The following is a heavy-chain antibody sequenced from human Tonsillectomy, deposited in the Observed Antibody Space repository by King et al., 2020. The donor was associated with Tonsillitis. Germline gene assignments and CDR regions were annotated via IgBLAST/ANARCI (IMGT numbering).Heavy chain of an antibody. J-gene: IGHJ6*04. Sequence: QLVQSGAEVKKPGSSVKVSCKASWGTFSSYAVPWVRQAPWQGLEWVGGIIPGFGITHYAQNFQGRVTFSADESTSTASMELSSLRSEDTAIYYCARGTPLDVWGKGTTVTVSS. CDR1: WGTFSSYA. CDR2: IIPGFGIT. CDR3: ARGTPLDV. D-gene: IGHD2-15*01. V-gene: IGHV1-69*01.